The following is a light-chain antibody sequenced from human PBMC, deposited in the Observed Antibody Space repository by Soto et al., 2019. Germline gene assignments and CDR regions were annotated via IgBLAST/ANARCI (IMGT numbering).Light chain of an antibody. J-gene: IGLJ2*01. CDR3: QSYDSSLSAYVV. Sequence: QSVLTQPPSVSGAPGQRVNISCTGSSSNIGAGYDVHWYQHLPGTAPKLLIYDNNNRPSGVPDRFSGSKSGTSASLAITGLQAEDEADYYCQSYDSSLSAYVVFGGGTKLPS. CDR1: SSNIGAGYD. V-gene: IGLV1-40*01. CDR2: DNN.